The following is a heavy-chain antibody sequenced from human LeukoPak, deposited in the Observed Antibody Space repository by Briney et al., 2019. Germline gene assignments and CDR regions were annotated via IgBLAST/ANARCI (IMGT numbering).Heavy chain of an antibody. D-gene: IGHD3-22*01. CDR1: GGSISSYY. CDR3: ARGTDSSGYYYPFAY. Sequence: SETLSLTCTVSGGSISSYYWSWIRQPAGKGLEWIGRIYTSGSTNYNPSLKSRVTMSVDTSKNQFSLKLSSVTAADTAVYYCARGTDSSGYYYPFAYWGQGTLVTVSS. V-gene: IGHV4-4*07. CDR2: IYTSGST. J-gene: IGHJ4*02.